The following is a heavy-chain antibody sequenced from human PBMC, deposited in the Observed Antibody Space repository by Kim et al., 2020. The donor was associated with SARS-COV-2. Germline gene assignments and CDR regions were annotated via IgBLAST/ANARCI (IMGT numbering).Heavy chain of an antibody. J-gene: IGHJ6*02. V-gene: IGHV3-15*01. D-gene: IGHD6-19*01. Sequence: GGSLRLSCAASGFTFSNAWMSWVRQAPGKGLEWVGRIKSKTDGGTTDYAAPVKGRFTISRDDSKNTLYLQMNSLKTEDTAVYYCTTDPGIAVAGTFYYGMDVWGQGTTVTVSS. CDR1: GFTFSNAW. CDR3: TTDPGIAVAGTFYYGMDV. CDR2: IKSKTDGGTT.